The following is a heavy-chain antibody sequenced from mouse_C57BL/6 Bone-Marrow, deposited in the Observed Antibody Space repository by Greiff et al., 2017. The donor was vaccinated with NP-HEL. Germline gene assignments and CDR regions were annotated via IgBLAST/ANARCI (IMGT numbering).Heavy chain of an antibody. CDR1: GFSLTSYG. V-gene: IGHV2-2*01. Sequence: VKLQESGPGLVQPSQSLSITCTVSGFSLTSYGVHWVRQSPGKGLEWLGVIWSGGSTDYNAAFISRLSISKDNSKSQVFFKMNSLQADDTAIYYCARNLSWYAMDYWGQGTSVTVSS. J-gene: IGHJ4*01. CDR3: ARNLSWYAMDY. CDR2: IWSGGST. D-gene: IGHD2-3*01.